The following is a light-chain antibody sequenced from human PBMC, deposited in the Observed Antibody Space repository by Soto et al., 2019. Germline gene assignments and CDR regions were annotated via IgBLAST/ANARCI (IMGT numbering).Light chain of an antibody. J-gene: IGLJ2*01. Sequence: QSALTQPASVSGSPGQSITISCTGTSSDVGGYNYVSWYQQHPGKAPKLMIYGVTNRPSGVSNRCSGSKSGNTASLTISGLQAEDEADYYCSSYTSSTTLSVVFGGGTKVTVL. CDR2: GVT. CDR3: SSYTSSTTLSVV. V-gene: IGLV2-14*01. CDR1: SSDVGGYNY.